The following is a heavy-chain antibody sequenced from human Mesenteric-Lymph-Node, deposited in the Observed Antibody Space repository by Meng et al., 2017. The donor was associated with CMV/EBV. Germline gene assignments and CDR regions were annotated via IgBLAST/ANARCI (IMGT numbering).Heavy chain of an antibody. D-gene: IGHD5-12*01. Sequence: GGSLRLSCAASGFTLSTYGMNWVRQAPGKGLEWVSLISSGGDTYYADSVKGRFTVSRDTSKNTVYLRMNSLTTEDTATYYCARDPFGGHDSNDDCRGPGTLVTVSS. CDR2: ISSGGDT. CDR3: ARDPFGGHDSNDDC. J-gene: IGHJ4*02. CDR1: GFTLSTYG. V-gene: IGHV3-66*02.